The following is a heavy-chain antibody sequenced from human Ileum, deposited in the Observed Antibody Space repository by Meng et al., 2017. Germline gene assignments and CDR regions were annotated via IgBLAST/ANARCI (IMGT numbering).Heavy chain of an antibody. D-gene: IGHD1-14*01. CDR1: GCSISSAIW. CDR3: AKAAAYNLDI. CDR2: IFQSGST. Sequence: QVHLQESGPGMVKPSGTRSRPCAVSGCSISSAIWWGWVRQPPGKGLEWIGEIFQSGSTNYNPSLKSRVSISVDKSKNHLSLSLSSVTAADTAVYYCAKAAAYNLDIWGQGALVTVSS. J-gene: IGHJ4*02. V-gene: IGHV4-4*02.